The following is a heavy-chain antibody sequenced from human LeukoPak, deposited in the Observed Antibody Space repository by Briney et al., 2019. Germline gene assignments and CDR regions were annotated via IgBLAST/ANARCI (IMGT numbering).Heavy chain of an antibody. CDR1: GFTVSSNY. J-gene: IGHJ3*02. CDR2: IYSGGST. V-gene: IGHV3-66*01. Sequence: GGSLRLSCAASGFTVSSNYMSWVRQAPGKGLEWVSVIYSGGSTYYADSVKGRFTISRDNSKNTLYLQMNSLRAEDTAVYYCAREVTYYCDSRGLGAFDIWGQGTMVTVSS. CDR3: AREVTYYCDSRGLGAFDI. D-gene: IGHD3-22*01.